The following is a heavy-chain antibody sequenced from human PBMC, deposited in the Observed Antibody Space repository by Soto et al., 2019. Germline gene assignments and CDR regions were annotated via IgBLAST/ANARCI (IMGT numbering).Heavy chain of an antibody. V-gene: IGHV1-2*04. CDR3: ARGQIAVAGYYDYYMDV. D-gene: IGHD6-19*01. J-gene: IGHJ6*03. Sequence: QVQLVQSGAEVKKPGASVKVSCKASGYTFTGYYMHWVRQASGQGLEWMGWINPNSGGTNYAQKFQCWVTMTRDTSISTAYMDLSRLRSYDTAVYYCARGQIAVAGYYDYYMDVWGKGNTVTVS. CDR1: GYTFTGYY. CDR2: INPNSGGT.